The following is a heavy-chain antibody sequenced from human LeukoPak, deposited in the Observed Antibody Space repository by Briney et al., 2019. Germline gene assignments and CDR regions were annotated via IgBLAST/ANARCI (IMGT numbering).Heavy chain of an antibody. CDR1: GESFSDYY. Sequence: SETLSLTCAVYGESFSDYYWSWIRQPPGKGLEWIGEINHSGSTNYSPSLKSRVTISVNTSKNQFSLKLTSVTAADTAVYYCARDLGPTYYYGSGNRRGWFDPWGQGTLVTVSS. CDR3: ARDLGPTYYYGSGNRRGWFDP. D-gene: IGHD3-10*01. V-gene: IGHV4-34*01. J-gene: IGHJ5*02. CDR2: INHSGST.